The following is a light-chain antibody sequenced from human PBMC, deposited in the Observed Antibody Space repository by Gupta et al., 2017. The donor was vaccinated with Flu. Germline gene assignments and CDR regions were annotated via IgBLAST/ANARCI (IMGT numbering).Light chain of an antibody. CDR2: SDK. CDR1: TSNIGAGYD. V-gene: IGLV1-40*01. Sequence: TISCTGNTSNIGAGYDVHWYQQIPGKVPKLLIYSDKNRPSGVPARFSGSKSGTSASLAITGLQADDEADYYCQSYDRTLSGSYVFGSGSRVTVL. J-gene: IGLJ1*01. CDR3: QSYDRTLSGSYV.